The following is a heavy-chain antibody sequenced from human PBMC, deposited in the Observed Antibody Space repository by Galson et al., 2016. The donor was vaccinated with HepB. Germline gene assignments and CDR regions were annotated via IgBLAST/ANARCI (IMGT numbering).Heavy chain of an antibody. Sequence: SLRLSCAASGFTFSSYAMSWVRQAPGKGLEWVSAISGSGGSTYYADSVKGRFTISRDSSKNTLYLRMNSLRAEDTAVYYCAKDYLVLRYFDWLISKGAFDIWGQGTMVTVSS. V-gene: IGHV3-23*01. J-gene: IGHJ3*02. CDR3: AKDYLVLRYFDWLISKGAFDI. CDR2: ISGSGGST. D-gene: IGHD3-9*01. CDR1: GFTFSSYA.